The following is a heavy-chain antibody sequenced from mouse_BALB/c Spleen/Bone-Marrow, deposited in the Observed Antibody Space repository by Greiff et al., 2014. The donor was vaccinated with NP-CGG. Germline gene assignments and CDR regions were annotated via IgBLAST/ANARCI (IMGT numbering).Heavy chain of an antibody. CDR2: ISYSGST. J-gene: IGHJ4*01. V-gene: IGHV3-2*02. Sequence: VQLQQSGPGLVKPSQSLSLTCTVTGYSITSDYAWNWIRQFPGNKLEWMGYISYSGSTSYNPSLKSRISNTRDTSKNQFFLQLSSVTTEDTATYYCARRGYYGNSYAMDYWGHGTSVTVSS. CDR1: GYSITSDYA. D-gene: IGHD2-1*01. CDR3: ARRGYYGNSYAMDY.